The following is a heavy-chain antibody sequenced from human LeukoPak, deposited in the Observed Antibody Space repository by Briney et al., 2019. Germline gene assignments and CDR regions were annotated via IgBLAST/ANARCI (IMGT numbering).Heavy chain of an antibody. D-gene: IGHD1-26*01. V-gene: IGHV4-59*01. Sequence: SETLSLTCTVSGGSISSYYWSWIRQPPGKGLEWIGYIYYSGSTNYNPSLKSRVTISVDTSKNQFSLKLSSVTAADTAVYYCARGSGTYYGYFDYWGQGALVTVSS. CDR2: IYYSGST. CDR3: ARGSGTYYGYFDY. CDR1: GGSISSYY. J-gene: IGHJ4*02.